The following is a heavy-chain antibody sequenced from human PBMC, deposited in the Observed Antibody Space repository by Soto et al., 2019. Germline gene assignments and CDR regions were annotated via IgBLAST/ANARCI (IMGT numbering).Heavy chain of an antibody. J-gene: IGHJ6*03. CDR1: GFTFSSYG. CDR3: AREYYDFWSGYYSSYYYYYMDV. Sequence: GGSLRLSCAASGFTFSSYGMHWVRQAPGKGLEWVAVIWYDGSNKYYADSVKGRFTISRDNSKNTLYLQMNSRRAEDTAVYYCAREYYDFWSGYYSSYYYYYMDVWGKGTTVTVSS. V-gene: IGHV3-33*01. CDR2: IWYDGSNK. D-gene: IGHD3-3*01.